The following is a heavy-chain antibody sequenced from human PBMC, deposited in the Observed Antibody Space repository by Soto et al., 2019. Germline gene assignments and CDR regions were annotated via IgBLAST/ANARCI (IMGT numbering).Heavy chain of an antibody. D-gene: IGHD2-2*01. CDR3: ASDIVVVPAAKAYYSYGMDV. Sequence: AESLKISCKGSGYSFTSYWISWVRQMPGKGLEWMGRIDPSDSYTNYSPSFQGHVTISAEKSISTAYLQWSSLEASDYAMYYCASDIVVVPAAKAYYSYGMDVGGQETTVTISS. CDR1: GYSFTSYW. V-gene: IGHV5-10-1*01. CDR2: IDPSDSYT. J-gene: IGHJ6*02.